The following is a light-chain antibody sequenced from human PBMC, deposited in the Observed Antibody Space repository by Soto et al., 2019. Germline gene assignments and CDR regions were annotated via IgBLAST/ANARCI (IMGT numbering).Light chain of an antibody. V-gene: IGLV2-11*01. Sequence: QSALTQPRSMSGSPGQSVTISCTGTSSDVGGYNYVSWYQQHPGKAPKLMIYDVSKRPSGVPDRFSGSKSGNTASLTISGLQAEDEADYYCCSYAGSSTYVFGTGTKVTVL. J-gene: IGLJ1*01. CDR1: SSDVGGYNY. CDR2: DVS. CDR3: CSYAGSSTYV.